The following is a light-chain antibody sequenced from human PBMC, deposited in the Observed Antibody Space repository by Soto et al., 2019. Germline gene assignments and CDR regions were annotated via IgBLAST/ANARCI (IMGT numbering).Light chain of an antibody. V-gene: IGKV3-11*01. CDR2: DAS. Sequence: EIVLTQSPATLSLSPGERATLSCRASQSVSSYLAWYQQKPGQAPRLLIYDASNRATGIPARFSGSGSGTDFTLTLSSLEPEDFAVYYCQQRSNWPGVTFGPGTKVDIK. J-gene: IGKJ3*01. CDR3: QQRSNWPGVT. CDR1: QSVSSY.